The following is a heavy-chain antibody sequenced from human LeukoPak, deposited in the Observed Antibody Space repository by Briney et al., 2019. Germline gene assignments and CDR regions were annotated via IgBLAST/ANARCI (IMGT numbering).Heavy chain of an antibody. Sequence: TGGSLRLSCAASGFTFSSYAMSSVRQAPGKGLEWVSGISGSGGTTYFAASVKGRFSVSRDNSKNTLYMQMNSLRAEDTAVYYCAREGSGWYPFDYWGQGTLVTVSS. CDR1: GFTFSSYA. V-gene: IGHV3-23*01. CDR2: ISGSGGTT. CDR3: AREGSGWYPFDY. D-gene: IGHD6-19*01. J-gene: IGHJ4*02.